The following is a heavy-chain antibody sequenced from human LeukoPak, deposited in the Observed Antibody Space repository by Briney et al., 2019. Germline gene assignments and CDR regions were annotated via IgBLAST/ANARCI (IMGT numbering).Heavy chain of an antibody. J-gene: IGHJ6*03. CDR2: ISAYNGNT. CDR3: ARQGQEYYYYYYMDV. CDR1: GYILTSYG. V-gene: IGHV1-18*01. Sequence: ASVKVSCKASGYILTSYGISWVRQAPGQGLEWVGWISAYNGNTNYAQKLQGRVTMTTDTTTSKTYMELRSLRSNDTTVYDCARQGQEYYYYYYMDVWGKGTTVTVSS.